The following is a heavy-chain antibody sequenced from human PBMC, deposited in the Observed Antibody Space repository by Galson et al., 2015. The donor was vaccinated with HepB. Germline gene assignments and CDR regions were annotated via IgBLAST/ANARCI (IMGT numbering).Heavy chain of an antibody. CDR1: GGSISSGSYY. CDR2: IYTSGST. Sequence: TLSLTCTVSGGSISSGSYYWSWIRQPAGKGLEWIGRIYTSGSTNYNPSLKSRVTISVDTSKNQFSLKLSSETAADTAVYYCARVRKVGATTRGFDYWGQGTLVTVSS. J-gene: IGHJ4*02. V-gene: IGHV4-61*02. D-gene: IGHD1-26*01. CDR3: ARVRKVGATTRGFDY.